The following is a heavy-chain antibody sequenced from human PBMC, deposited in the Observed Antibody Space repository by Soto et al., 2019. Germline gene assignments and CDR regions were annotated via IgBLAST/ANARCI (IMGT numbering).Heavy chain of an antibody. Sequence: SETLSLTCTVSGGSVSSDTHYWSWIRQPSGKRLEWIGFIYSSGSTNYNPSLKSRVTMSVDTSKNQFSLKLRSVIVADTAVYHCARFVRSCSGTTCYTRADVWGQGTTVTVSS. CDR2: IYSSGST. V-gene: IGHV4-61*10. D-gene: IGHD2-2*02. J-gene: IGHJ6*02. CDR1: GGSVSSDTHY. CDR3: ARFVRSCSGTTCYTRADV.